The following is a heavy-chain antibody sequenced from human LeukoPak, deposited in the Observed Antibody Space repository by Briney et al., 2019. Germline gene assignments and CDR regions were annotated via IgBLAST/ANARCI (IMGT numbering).Heavy chain of an antibody. V-gene: IGHV1-46*01. J-gene: IGHJ4*02. CDR2: INPSGGST. D-gene: IGHD2-15*01. CDR1: GYTFTSYY. Sequence: ASVKVSCKASGYTFTSYYMHWVRQAPGQGLGWMGIINPSGGSTSYAQKFQGRVTMTRDTSTSTVYMELSSLRSDDTAVYYCARDQRVSPVVVVAAPYFDYWGQGTLVTVSS. CDR3: ARDQRVSPVVVVAAPYFDY.